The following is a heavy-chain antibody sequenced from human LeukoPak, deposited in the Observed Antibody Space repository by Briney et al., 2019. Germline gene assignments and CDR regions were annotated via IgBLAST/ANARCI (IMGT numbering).Heavy chain of an antibody. CDR3: ARGSTLIRGFDY. J-gene: IGHJ4*02. CDR1: GGSISSGDYY. CDR2: IFYSGSA. V-gene: IGHV4-31*03. D-gene: IGHD3-10*01. Sequence: SQTLSLTCTVSGGSISSGDYYWNWIRQHPEKSLEWIGYIFYSGSAYYNPSLKSRVTISVDTSKNQFSLKLSSVTAADTAVYYCARGSTLIRGFDYWGQGTLVTVSS.